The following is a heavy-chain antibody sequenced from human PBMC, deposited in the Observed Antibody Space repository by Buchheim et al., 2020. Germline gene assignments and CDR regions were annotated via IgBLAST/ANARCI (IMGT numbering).Heavy chain of an antibody. D-gene: IGHD3-10*01. J-gene: IGHJ4*02. CDR1: DGSISSSN. Sequence: QVQLQESGQGLVKPSETLSLTCTVSDGSISSSNWNWIRQPPGLGLEWIGCVSHTGSTTYNPSLKSRFTVSIDSSKTTLTLKLTSVTPADTAMYYCARTTMIRGISTLFDNWGQGT. V-gene: IGHV4-59*01. CDR3: ARTTMIRGISTLFDN. CDR2: VSHTGST.